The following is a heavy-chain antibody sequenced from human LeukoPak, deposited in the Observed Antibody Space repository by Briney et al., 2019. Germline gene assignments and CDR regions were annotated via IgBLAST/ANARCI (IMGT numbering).Heavy chain of an antibody. D-gene: IGHD1-26*01. CDR1: GFTFDSYA. V-gene: IGHV3-23*01. CDR3: AKGNSARSGSYYGDY. J-gene: IGHJ4*02. CDR2: ISGSGSST. Sequence: GRSLRLSCAASGFTFDSYAMSWVRQAPGRGLEWVSSISGSGSSTYYADSVKGRFTISRDNSKNTLYLQMDSLRIEDTAEYYCAKGNSARSGSYYGDYWGQGTLVTVSS.